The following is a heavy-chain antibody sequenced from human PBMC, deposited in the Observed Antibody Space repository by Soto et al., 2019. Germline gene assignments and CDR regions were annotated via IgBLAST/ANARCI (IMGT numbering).Heavy chain of an antibody. CDR2: ILNDGSNR. CDR1: EFTFSNYA. CDR3: ARDDEYSGNGMDV. Sequence: QVQLVESGGGVVQPGRSLRLSCAASEFTFSNYAMHWVRQAPGKGLEWVAVILNDGSNRYHADSVKDRFTISRDNSKNTLYLQINSLRAEDTAVYYCARDDEYSGNGMDVWGQGTTVTVS. V-gene: IGHV3-33*01. J-gene: IGHJ6*02. D-gene: IGHD3-10*01.